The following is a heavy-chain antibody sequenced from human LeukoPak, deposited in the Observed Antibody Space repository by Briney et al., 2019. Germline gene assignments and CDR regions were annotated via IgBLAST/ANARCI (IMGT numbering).Heavy chain of an antibody. CDR3: TTRRAAAGPSY. V-gene: IGHV3-15*01. D-gene: IGHD6-13*01. CDR2: IKSKTDGGTT. J-gene: IGHJ4*02. Sequence: WGSLRLSCAASGFTFSNAWLSWVRQAPGQGLEWVGRIKSKTDGGTTDYAAPVKDRFIISSDDSKNTLYLQMNSLKTEDTAVYYCTTRRAAAGPSYWGQGTLVTVSS. CDR1: GFTFSNAW.